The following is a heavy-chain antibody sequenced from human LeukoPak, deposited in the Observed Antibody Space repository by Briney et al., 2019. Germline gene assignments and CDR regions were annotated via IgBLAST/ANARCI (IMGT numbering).Heavy chain of an antibody. CDR1: GFTFSSFW. J-gene: IGHJ3*02. CDR3: ARDTADDAFDI. V-gene: IGHV3-74*01. Sequence: GGSLRLSCAASGFTFSSFWMHWVRQAPGKGLEWVSSINSDGSTTSYADSVKGRFTISRDNAKNTLYLQMNSLRAEDTAVYYCARDTADDAFDIWGQGTMVTVSS. CDR2: INSDGSTT.